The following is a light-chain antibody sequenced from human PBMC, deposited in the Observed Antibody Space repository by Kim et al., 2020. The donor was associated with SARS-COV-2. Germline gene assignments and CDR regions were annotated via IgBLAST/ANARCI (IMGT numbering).Light chain of an antibody. CDR1: KLGNEY. J-gene: IGLJ2*01. CDR2: QNN. V-gene: IGLV3-1*01. CDR3: QAWDINTFVV. Sequence: SRGRAASITGSGNKLGNEYVWWDQHISGQSPILVMYQNNERPSGIPGRFSGSKSGNAVTLTISGTQPMDEADYYCQAWDINTFVVFGGGTQLTVL.